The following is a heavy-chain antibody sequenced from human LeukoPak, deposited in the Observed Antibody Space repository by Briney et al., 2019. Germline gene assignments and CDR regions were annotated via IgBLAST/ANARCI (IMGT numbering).Heavy chain of an antibody. D-gene: IGHD3-22*01. Sequence: TSETLSLTCTVSSGSISGSISSYYWSWIRQPPGKGLEWIGYIYYSGSTYYNPSLKSRVTISVDTSKNQFSLKLSSVTAADTAVYYCARELRYDNSDSGAFWGQGTVVTVSS. CDR1: SGSISGSISSYY. J-gene: IGHJ3*01. CDR2: IYYSGST. CDR3: ARELRYDNSDSGAF. V-gene: IGHV4-31*03.